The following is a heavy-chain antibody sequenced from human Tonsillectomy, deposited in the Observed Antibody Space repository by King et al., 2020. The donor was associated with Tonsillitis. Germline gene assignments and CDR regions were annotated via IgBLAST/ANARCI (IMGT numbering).Heavy chain of an antibody. CDR2: ISAETGDT. CDR3: ARGTLSTPSLNYFDY. V-gene: IGHV1-3*01. Sequence: QLVQSGAEVKKPGASVKVYCKASGYTFTSNALNWVRQAPGQRLEWMGSISAETGDTRDSQKFQGRVTDNRDTSASTAYMELSSLRSEDTAVYYCARGTLSTPSLNYFDYWGQGPLVTVSS. D-gene: IGHD2/OR15-2a*01. J-gene: IGHJ4*02. CDR1: GYTFTSNA.